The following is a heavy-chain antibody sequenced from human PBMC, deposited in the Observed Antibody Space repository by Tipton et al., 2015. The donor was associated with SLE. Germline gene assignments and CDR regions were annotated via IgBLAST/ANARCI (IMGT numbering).Heavy chain of an antibody. V-gene: IGHV1-18*01. CDR3: ARGLGRAVYGTGYGMDV. CDR1: GYIFSDYG. Sequence: QVQLVQSGGEVKKPGASVKISCKASGYIFSDYGIRWVRQAPGQGLEWMGWISAYNGKSEYAQRFQDRVTMTTDASTSTVYMELRSLRSDDTAVYYCARGLGRAVYGTGYGMDVWGQGTTVIVSS. J-gene: IGHJ6*02. D-gene: IGHD6-19*01. CDR2: ISAYNGKS.